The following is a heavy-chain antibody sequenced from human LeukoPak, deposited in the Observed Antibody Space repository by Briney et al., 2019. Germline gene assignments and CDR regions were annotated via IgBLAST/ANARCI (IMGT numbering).Heavy chain of an antibody. D-gene: IGHD3-9*01. Sequence: GGSLRLSCAASGFTFSSYWMHWVRQAPGKGLEWVSGISWNSGSTVYADSVKGRFTISRDNAKNSLYLQMNSLRAEDTALHYCAKDLNYGITYSFDYWGQGTLVTVSS. CDR3: AKDLNYGITYSFDY. CDR2: ISWNSGST. J-gene: IGHJ4*02. V-gene: IGHV3-9*01. CDR1: GFTFSSYW.